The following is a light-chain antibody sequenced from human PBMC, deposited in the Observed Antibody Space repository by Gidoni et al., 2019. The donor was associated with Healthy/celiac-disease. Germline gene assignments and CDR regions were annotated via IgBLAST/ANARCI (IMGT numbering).Light chain of an antibody. CDR1: SSNIGSNT. V-gene: IGLV1-44*01. Sequence: QSVPTQPPSASGTPGQRATISCSGSSSNIGSNTVNWYQQLPGTAPKLLLYSNNQRPSGVPDRCSGSKSGTSASLAISGLQSEDEADYYCAAWDDSLNGVVFGGGTKLTVL. CDR3: AAWDDSLNGVV. J-gene: IGLJ2*01. CDR2: SNN.